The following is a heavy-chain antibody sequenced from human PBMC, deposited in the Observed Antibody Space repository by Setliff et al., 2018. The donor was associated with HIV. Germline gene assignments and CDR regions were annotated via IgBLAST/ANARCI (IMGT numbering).Heavy chain of an antibody. J-gene: IGHJ6*03. CDR1: GFTFSDYY. CDR2: ISGSGTYI. Sequence: PGGSLRLSCAASGFTFSDYYMTWIRQAPGKGLEWLSYISGSGTYIEYADSVKGRFTISRDNAKNSLYLQMNSLTAEDTAVYYCAKDAGLEIATIINYYYMDVWGKGTTVTVSS. D-gene: IGHD6-13*01. CDR3: AKDAGLEIATIINYYYMDV. V-gene: IGHV3-11*01.